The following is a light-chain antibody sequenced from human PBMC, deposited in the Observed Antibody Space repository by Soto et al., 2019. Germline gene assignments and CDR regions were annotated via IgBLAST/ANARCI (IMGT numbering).Light chain of an antibody. J-gene: IGKJ4*01. CDR1: QSVNTY. CDR3: QQGGS. V-gene: IGKV3-11*01. CDR2: DGF. Sequence: EIALTQSPATLSLSPGEGATLSCRASQSVNTYLAWYQQKPGQAPRLLIYDGFNRATGIPARFSGSGSGTDFTLTISSLEPEDFAVYYCQQGGSFGGGTKVEI.